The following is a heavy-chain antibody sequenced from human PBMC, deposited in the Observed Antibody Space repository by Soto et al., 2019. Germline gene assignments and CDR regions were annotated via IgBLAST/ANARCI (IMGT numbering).Heavy chain of an antibody. V-gene: IGHV3-74*01. J-gene: IGHJ4*02. D-gene: IGHD3-22*01. CDR3: VRPRYDGSGTPFDY. CDR2: ISPDGSDT. CDR1: GLTLSGYW. Sequence: GGSLRLSCEASGLTLSGYWMHWVRQVPGKGLVWVSRISPDGSDTTHADSVKGRFTVSRDNAKNTLYLQMNSLRPEDTAVYYCVRPRYDGSGTPFDYWGQGTLVTVSS.